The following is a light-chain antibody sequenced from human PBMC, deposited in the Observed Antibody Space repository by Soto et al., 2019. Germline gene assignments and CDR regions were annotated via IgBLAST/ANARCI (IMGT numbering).Light chain of an antibody. Sequence: TQAPSAFGAPGQSVAISLPGNNRDVGGYNYVSWYQQHPGKAPKLMIYEVSKRPSGVPDRFSGSKSGNTASLTVSGLQAEDEADYYCSSYAGSNNLVFGTGTKVTVL. V-gene: IGLV2-8*01. CDR2: EVS. J-gene: IGLJ1*01. CDR3: SSYAGSNNLV. CDR1: NRDVGGYNY.